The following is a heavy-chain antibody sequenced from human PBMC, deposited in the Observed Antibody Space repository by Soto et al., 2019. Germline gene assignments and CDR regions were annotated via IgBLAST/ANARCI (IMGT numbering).Heavy chain of an antibody. V-gene: IGHV1-69*13. CDR3: ARFSSGYSGYDFVSYYYGMDV. CDR2: IIPIFGTA. CDR1: GGTFSSYA. Sequence: SVKVSCKASGGTFSSYAISWVRPAPGQGLEWMGGIIPIFGTANYAQKFQGRVTITADESTSTAYMELSSLRSEDTAVYYCARFSSGYSGYDFVSYYYGMDVWGQGTTVTVSS. J-gene: IGHJ6*02. D-gene: IGHD5-12*01.